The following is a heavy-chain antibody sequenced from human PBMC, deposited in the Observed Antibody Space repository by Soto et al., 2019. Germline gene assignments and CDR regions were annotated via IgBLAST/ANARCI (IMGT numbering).Heavy chain of an antibody. CDR3: ARLIAAIPYTFDI. V-gene: IGHV4-59*08. CDR1: GGSISRYY. CDR2: IYYSGST. D-gene: IGHD2-15*01. J-gene: IGHJ3*02. Sequence: PSETLSLTCTVSGGSISRYYWSWIRQPPGKGLEWIGYIYYSGSTNYNPSLKSRVTISVDTSKNQFSLKLSSVTATDTAVYYCARLIAAIPYTFDIWGQGTMVTVSS.